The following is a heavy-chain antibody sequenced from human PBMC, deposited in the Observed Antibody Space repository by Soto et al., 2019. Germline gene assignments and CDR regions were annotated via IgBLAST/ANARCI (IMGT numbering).Heavy chain of an antibody. CDR1: GFTFSNYA. Sequence: EVQLLESGGGLVQPGGSLRLSRTASGFTFSNYAMNWVRQAPGKGLEWVSTLSGSGSSTYYADSVKGRFTISRDNSKNTLYLQMNNLRAEDTAIYYCAKVPLKPQVFDYWGQGTLVTVSS. V-gene: IGHV3-23*01. CDR3: AKVPLKPQVFDY. J-gene: IGHJ4*02. CDR2: LSGSGSST.